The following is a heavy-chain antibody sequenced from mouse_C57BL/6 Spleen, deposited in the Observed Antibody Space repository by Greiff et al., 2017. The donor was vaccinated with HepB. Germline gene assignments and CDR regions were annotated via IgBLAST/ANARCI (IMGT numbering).Heavy chain of an antibody. D-gene: IGHD1-1*01. Sequence: VQLQQSGAELVRPGASVKLSCTASGFNIKDDYMHWVKQRPEQGLEWIGWIDPENGDTEYASKFQGKATITADTSSNTAYLQLSSLTSEDTAVYYCTTGDGSPRAMDYWGQGTSVTVSS. CDR3: TTGDGSPRAMDY. CDR2: IDPENGDT. V-gene: IGHV14-4*01. J-gene: IGHJ4*01. CDR1: GFNIKDDY.